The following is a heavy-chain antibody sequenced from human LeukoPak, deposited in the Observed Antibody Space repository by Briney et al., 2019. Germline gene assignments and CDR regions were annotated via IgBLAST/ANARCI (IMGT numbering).Heavy chain of an antibody. CDR3: ARETTASFDY. CDR1: GFTFSNYA. V-gene: IGHV3-64D*06. CDR2: IGSSGIST. J-gene: IGHJ4*02. Sequence: GGSLRLSCSASGFTFSNYAMHWVRQAPGKGLEYVSAIGSSGISTYYADSVKGRFTISRENSKNTLYLQMSSLGSEDTAVYYCARETTASFDYWGQGTLVTVSS. D-gene: IGHD1/OR15-1a*01.